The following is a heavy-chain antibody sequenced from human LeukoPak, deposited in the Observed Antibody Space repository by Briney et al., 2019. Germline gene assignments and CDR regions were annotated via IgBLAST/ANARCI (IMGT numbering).Heavy chain of an antibody. D-gene: IGHD3-22*01. J-gene: IGHJ4*02. V-gene: IGHV1-69*13. Sequence: SVKVSCKASGGTFSSYAISWVRQAPGQGLEWMGGIIPIFGTAHYAQKFQGRVTITADESTSTAYMELSSLRSEDTAVYYCARVGAYYYDSSGYYSFDYWGQGTLVTVSS. CDR2: IIPIFGTA. CDR1: GGTFSSYA. CDR3: ARVGAYYYDSSGYYSFDY.